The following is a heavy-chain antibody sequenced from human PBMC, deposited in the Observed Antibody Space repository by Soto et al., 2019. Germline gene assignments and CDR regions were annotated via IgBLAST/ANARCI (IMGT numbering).Heavy chain of an antibody. Sequence: EVQLVESGGGLVQPGGSLRLSCAASGFTFSTYAMQWVRQAPGKGLEFVSSISSNGGTTNYAYSVKGRFTISRDNSRDTLERQMARLGPEDMAAYYCARDGCAMNGYCGQGSLVTVSS. V-gene: IGHV3-64*01. CDR1: GFTFSTYA. D-gene: IGHD2-2*01. CDR2: ISSNGGTT. J-gene: IGHJ4*02. CDR3: ARDGCAMNGY.